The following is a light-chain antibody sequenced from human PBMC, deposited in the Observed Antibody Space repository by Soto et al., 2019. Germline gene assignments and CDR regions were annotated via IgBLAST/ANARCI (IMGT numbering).Light chain of an antibody. J-gene: IGKJ4*01. V-gene: IGKV3-15*01. CDR2: GAS. CDR3: QQYNNWPPLT. CDR1: QSVSSN. Sequence: EIVMTQSPATVSVSPGERATLSCWASQSVSSNLAWYQQRPGQAPRLLIYGASTRATGIPARFSGSGSGTEFTLTISSLQSEDFAVYYCQQYNNWPPLTFGGGTKVEIK.